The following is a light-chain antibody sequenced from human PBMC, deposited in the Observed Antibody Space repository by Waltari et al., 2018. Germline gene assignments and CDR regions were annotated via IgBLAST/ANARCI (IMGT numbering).Light chain of an antibody. J-gene: IGLJ2*01. CDR2: DVS. CDR3: SSYISSDTLEL. V-gene: IGLV2-14*03. CDR1: SSDVGGYNH. Sequence: HSALTQPASVSGSPGQSITISCTGTSSDVGGYNHVPWYQQHPGKAPKRMIYDVSNRPSGVSNRFSGSKSGNTASLTISGLQAEDEADYYCSSYISSDTLELFGGGTSLTVL.